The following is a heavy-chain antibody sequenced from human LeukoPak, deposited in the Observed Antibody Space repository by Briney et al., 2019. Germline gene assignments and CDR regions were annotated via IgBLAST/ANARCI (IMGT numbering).Heavy chain of an antibody. CDR1: GYSFTSYW. CDR3: ARHYGDYPPTPKN. J-gene: IGHJ4*02. Sequence: GVSLKISCKGSGYSFTSYWIGWGRQMPGKGLEWMGIIYPGDSDTRYSPSFQGQVTISADKSISTAYLQWSSLKASDTAMYYCARHYGDYPPTPKNWGQGTLVTVSS. V-gene: IGHV5-51*01. CDR2: IYPGDSDT. D-gene: IGHD4-17*01.